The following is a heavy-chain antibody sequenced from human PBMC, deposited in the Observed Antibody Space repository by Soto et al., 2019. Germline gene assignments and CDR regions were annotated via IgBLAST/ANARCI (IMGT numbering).Heavy chain of an antibody. V-gene: IGHV3-11*05. CDR1: GFTFSDYY. CDR2: ISSSSSYT. Sequence: QVQLVESGGGLVKPGGSLRLSCAASGFTFSDYYMSWIRQAPGKGLEWVSYISSSSSYTNYADSVKGRFTISRDNAKNVLYRQMNSLSAEDTAVYYCARTFITNYYYGMDVWGQGTTVTVSS. CDR3: ARTFITNYYYGMDV. J-gene: IGHJ6*02. D-gene: IGHD3-10*01.